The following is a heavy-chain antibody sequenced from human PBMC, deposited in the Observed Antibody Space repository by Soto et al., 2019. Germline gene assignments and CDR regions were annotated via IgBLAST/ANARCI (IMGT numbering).Heavy chain of an antibody. J-gene: IGHJ4*02. CDR2: IYYSGST. CDR1: GGSISRSSYY. CDR3: ARGGARIANYFDY. Sequence: SETLSLTCTVSGGSISRSSYYWVLIRQPPGKGLEWIGSIYYSGSTYYNPSLKSRVTISVDTSKNQFSLKLSSVTAADTAVYYFARGGARIANYFDYWGQGTLVTVSS. V-gene: IGHV4-39*01. D-gene: IGHD1-26*01.